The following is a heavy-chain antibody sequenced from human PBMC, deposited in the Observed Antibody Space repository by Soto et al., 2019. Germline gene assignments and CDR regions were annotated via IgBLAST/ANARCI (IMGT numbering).Heavy chain of an antibody. CDR2: FIPIFGTA. V-gene: IGHV1-69*12. Sequence: QVQLVQSGAEVKKPGSSVKFSCKASGGTFSSYAISWVRQAPGQGLEWMGGFIPIFGTAAYAQKFQGIVTITADDSTSTADMELNSLCSEDTAVYECARPPEITSIYDCDGMDVW. D-gene: IGHD6-6*01. CDR1: GGTFSSYA. CDR3: ARPPEITSIYDCDGMDV. J-gene: IGHJ6*01.